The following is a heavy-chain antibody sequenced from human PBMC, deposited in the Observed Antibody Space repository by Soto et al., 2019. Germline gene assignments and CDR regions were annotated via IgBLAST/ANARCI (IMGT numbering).Heavy chain of an antibody. CDR1: GFTFSSYA. Sequence: GGSLRLSCAASGFTFSSYAMSWVRQAPGKGLEWVSAISGSGGSTYYADSVKGRFTISRDNSKNTLYLQMNSLRAEDTAVYYCAKDSVTYITVAGSPYFDYWGQGTLVTVSS. CDR3: AKDSVTYITVAGSPYFDY. CDR2: ISGSGGST. J-gene: IGHJ4*02. D-gene: IGHD6-19*01. V-gene: IGHV3-23*01.